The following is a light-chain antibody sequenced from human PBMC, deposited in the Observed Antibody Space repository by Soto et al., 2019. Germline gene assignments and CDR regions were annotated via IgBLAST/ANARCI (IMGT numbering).Light chain of an antibody. CDR1: SSDVGGNKY. Sequence: QSVLAQPASVSGSPGQSITISCTGTSSDVGGNKYVSWYQHYPGKAPKLMICDVSNRPSGVSNRFSGSKSGNTASLTISGLQAEDEADYCCSAFTGTTYVFGTGTKDTVL. V-gene: IGLV2-14*03. CDR2: DVS. CDR3: SAFTGTTYV. J-gene: IGLJ1*01.